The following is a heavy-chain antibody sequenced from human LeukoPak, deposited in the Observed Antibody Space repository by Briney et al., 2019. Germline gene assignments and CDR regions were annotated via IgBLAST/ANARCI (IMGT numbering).Heavy chain of an antibody. J-gene: IGHJ4*02. Sequence: GASVKVSCKASGYTFTSYGISWVRQAPGQGLEWMVWISAYNGNTNYAQKLQGRVTMTTDTSTSTAYMELRSLRSDDTAVYYCARALPSTQYYYDSSGPWTDYWGQGTLVTVSS. CDR2: ISAYNGNT. V-gene: IGHV1-18*01. CDR1: GYTFTSYG. CDR3: ARALPSTQYYYDSSGPWTDY. D-gene: IGHD3-22*01.